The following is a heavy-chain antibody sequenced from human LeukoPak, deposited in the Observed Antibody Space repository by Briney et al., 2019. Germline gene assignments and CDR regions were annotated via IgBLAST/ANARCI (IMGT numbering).Heavy chain of an antibody. V-gene: IGHV1-8*01. J-gene: IGHJ1*01. D-gene: IGHD6-13*01. CDR1: GYSFSNYD. CDR3: ARGPDTSSWTAEYFQH. CDR2: MNPHSGDT. Sequence: ASVKVSCKASGYSFSNYDINWVRLRQATGQGPEWMGWMNPHSGDTGSPQRFRGRGSMTWDTSISTAYLELSGLTSDDTAVYYCARGPDTSSWTAEYFQHWGQGTLVTVSS.